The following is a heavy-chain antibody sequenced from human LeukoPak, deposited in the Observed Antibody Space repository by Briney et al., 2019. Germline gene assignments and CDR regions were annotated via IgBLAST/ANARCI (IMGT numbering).Heavy chain of an antibody. J-gene: IGHJ6*03. CDR2: IYYSGST. D-gene: IGHD3-10*01. CDR3: ASSYGSGSKYYYYYYMDV. CDR1: GGSISSSSYY. V-gene: IGHV4-39*01. Sequence: TPSETLSLTCTVSGGSISSSSYYWGWIRQPPGKGLEWIGSIYYSGSTYYNPSLKSRVTISVDTSKNQFSLKLSSVTAADTAVYYCASSYGSGSKYYYYYYMDVWGKGTTVTISS.